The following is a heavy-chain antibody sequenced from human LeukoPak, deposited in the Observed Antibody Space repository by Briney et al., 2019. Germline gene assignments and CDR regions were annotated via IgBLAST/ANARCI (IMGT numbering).Heavy chain of an antibody. V-gene: IGHV1-18*01. CDR2: INAYNGNT. CDR1: GYTFTSYG. CDR3: ARDRRGDDFWSGYYTVDWFDP. Sequence: ASVKVSCXASGYTFTSYGNNWVRQAPGQGLDWMGWINAYNGNTNYAQKLQGRVTMTTDTSTSTAYTELRSLRSEDTAVDYCARDRRGDDFWSGYYTVDWFDPWGQGTLVTVSS. D-gene: IGHD3-3*01. J-gene: IGHJ5*02.